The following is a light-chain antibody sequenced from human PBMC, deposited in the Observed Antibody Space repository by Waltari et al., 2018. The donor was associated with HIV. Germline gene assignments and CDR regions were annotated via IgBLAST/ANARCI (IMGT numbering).Light chain of an antibody. CDR2: GAT. CDR1: QTVDTDY. J-gene: IGKJ5*01. V-gene: IGKV3-20*01. Sequence: EIVLTQSPDSLSLSPGERVTLSCRASQTVDTDYLAWYQQRSGQAPRLLIYGATHRATGIPDTFSGRGSGTDFTLTISSLEPEDFAIYYCQHYSGSRPITFGRGTRLEIK. CDR3: QHYSGSRPIT.